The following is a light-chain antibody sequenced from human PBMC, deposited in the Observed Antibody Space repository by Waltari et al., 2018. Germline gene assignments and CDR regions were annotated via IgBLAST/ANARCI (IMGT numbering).Light chain of an antibody. CDR3: QQYYSLPYT. CDR2: WAS. CDR1: PSVLYSPNNQNY. Sequence: DIVMTQSPDSLAVSLGERAPINCKSSPSVLYSPNNQNYLTWFQQKPGQPPKLLIYWASTRESGVPDRFSGSGSGTDFTLTISRMQAEDVAVYYCQQYYSLPYTFGQGTKLEIK. J-gene: IGKJ2*01. V-gene: IGKV4-1*01.